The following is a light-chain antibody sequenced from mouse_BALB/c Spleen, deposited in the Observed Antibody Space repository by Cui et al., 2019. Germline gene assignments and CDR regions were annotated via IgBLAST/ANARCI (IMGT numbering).Light chain of an antibody. J-gene: IGKJ2*01. CDR2: KAS. Sequence: DIQMKQSPSSLSASLGDTITITCHASQNINVWLSWYQQKPGNIPKLLIYKASNLHTGVPSRFSGSGSGTGFTLTISSLQPEDIATYYCQQGQSYPLTFGGGTKLEIK. CDR3: QQGQSYPLT. V-gene: IGKV10-94*01. CDR1: QNINVW.